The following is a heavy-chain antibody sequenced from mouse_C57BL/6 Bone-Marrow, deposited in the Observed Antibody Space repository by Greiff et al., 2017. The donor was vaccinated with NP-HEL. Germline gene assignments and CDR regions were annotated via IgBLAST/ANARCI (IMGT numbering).Heavy chain of an antibody. Sequence: VQLQQSGPELVKPGASVKIPCKASGYTFTDYNMDWVKQSHGKSLEWIGDINPNNGGTIYNQKFKGKATLTVDKSASKAYMELRILTSEDTAVYYGARVDYYYILFAYWGQGTLVTVSA. CDR1: GYTFTDYN. J-gene: IGHJ3*01. V-gene: IGHV1-18*01. CDR3: ARVDYYYILFAY. D-gene: IGHD1-1*02. CDR2: INPNNGGT.